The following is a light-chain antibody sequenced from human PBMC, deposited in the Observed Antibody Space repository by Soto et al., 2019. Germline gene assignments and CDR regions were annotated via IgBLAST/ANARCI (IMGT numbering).Light chain of an antibody. CDR2: DAS. J-gene: IGKJ1*01. Sequence: DIKMTQSPFTLSASVGDRVTITCRASQTISSWLAWYQQIPGKAAKLLIYDASNLESGVPSRFSGSGSGTEFTLTISSLQPEDFAVYYCQQYENYWTFGQGTMVDIK. CDR3: QQYENYWT. V-gene: IGKV1-5*01. CDR1: QTISSW.